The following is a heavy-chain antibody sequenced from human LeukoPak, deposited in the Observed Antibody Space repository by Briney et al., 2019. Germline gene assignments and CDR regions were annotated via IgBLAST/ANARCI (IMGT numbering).Heavy chain of an antibody. CDR3: VRDGSYYDSSGYYYLY. V-gene: IGHV1-46*01. Sequence: ASVKVSCKASGYTFTSHYIHWVRQAPGQGLEWMGIINPSGGGTTYAQRFQGRVTMTRDTSTSTVYMELSSLRFEDTAVYYCVRDGSYYDSSGYYYLYWGQGTLVTVSS. J-gene: IGHJ4*02. CDR2: INPSGGGT. CDR1: GYTFTSHY. D-gene: IGHD3-22*01.